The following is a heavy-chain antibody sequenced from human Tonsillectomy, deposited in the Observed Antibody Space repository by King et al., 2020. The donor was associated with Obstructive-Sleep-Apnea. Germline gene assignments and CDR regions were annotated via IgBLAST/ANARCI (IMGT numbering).Heavy chain of an antibody. CDR1: GFTFSSYA. Sequence: VQLVESGGGVVQPGRSLRLSCAASGFTFSSYAMHWVRQAPGKGLEWVAVISYDGSNKYYADSVKGRFTISRDNSKNTLYLQMNSLRAEDTAVYYCARDEGGAVDSYGFITYWGQGTLVTVSS. CDR2: ISYDGSNK. V-gene: IGHV3-30*04. D-gene: IGHD5-18*01. CDR3: ARDEGGAVDSYGFITY. J-gene: IGHJ4*02.